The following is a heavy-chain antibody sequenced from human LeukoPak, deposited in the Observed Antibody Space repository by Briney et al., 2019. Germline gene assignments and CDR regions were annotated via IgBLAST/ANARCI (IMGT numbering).Heavy chain of an antibody. CDR3: ATAGNYRFDY. J-gene: IGHJ4*02. D-gene: IGHD5-24*01. V-gene: IGHV3-74*01. CDR1: GFTFRNYW. CDR2: INADGSTI. Sequence: GGSLRLSCAASGFTFRNYWMHWVRQAPGKGLVWVSRINADGSTINYADSVKGQFTISRDNAKNALYLKMNSVRAEDTALYYCATAGNYRFDYWGQGILVTVSS.